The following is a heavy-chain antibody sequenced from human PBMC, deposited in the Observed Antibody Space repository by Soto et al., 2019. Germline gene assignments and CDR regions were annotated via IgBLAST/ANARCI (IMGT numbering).Heavy chain of an antibody. Sequence: ASVKVSCKASGYSFINYAMFWVRQAPGQRLAWMGWINAANGNTKYSQNFQGRVTITRDTLANTAYMELSSLRSEDTAVYYCARGKSSGCTALDYWGQGALVTVPS. D-gene: IGHD6-25*01. V-gene: IGHV1-3*01. CDR2: INAANGNT. CDR3: ARGKSSGCTALDY. J-gene: IGHJ4*02. CDR1: GYSFINYA.